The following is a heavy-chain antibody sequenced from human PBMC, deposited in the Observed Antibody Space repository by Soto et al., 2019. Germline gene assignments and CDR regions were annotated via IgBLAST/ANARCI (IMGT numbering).Heavy chain of an antibody. CDR2: ISGSGGST. V-gene: IGHV3-23*01. CDR1: GFTFSSYA. CDR3: AKTYPEGHFYYDFWSGYYTGDY. Sequence: GGSLRLSCAASGFTFSSYAMSWVRQAPGKGLEWVSAISGSGGSTYYADSVKGRFTISRDNSKNTLYLQMNSLRAEDTAVYYCAKTYPEGHFYYDFWSGYYTGDYCGQGPLVTVSS. D-gene: IGHD3-3*01. J-gene: IGHJ4*02.